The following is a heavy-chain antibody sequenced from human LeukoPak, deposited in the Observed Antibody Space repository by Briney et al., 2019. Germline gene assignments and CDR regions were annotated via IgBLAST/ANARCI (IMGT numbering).Heavy chain of an antibody. CDR2: ISGSGGST. CDR1: GLTFSSYA. J-gene: IGHJ4*02. CDR3: ARASYCSGGSCYSGY. D-gene: IGHD2-15*01. V-gene: IGHV3-23*01. Sequence: GGSLRLACAASGLTFSSYAMSWVRQAPGKGLEWVSTISGSGGSTYYADSVKGRFTISRDNSKNTLHLQMNSLRAEDTAVYYCARASYCSGGSCYSGYWGQGTLVTVSS.